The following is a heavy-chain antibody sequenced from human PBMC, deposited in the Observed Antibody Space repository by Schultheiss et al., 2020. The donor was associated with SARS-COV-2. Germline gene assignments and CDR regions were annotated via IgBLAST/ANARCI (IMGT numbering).Heavy chain of an antibody. V-gene: IGHV3-21*01. CDR3: ARDSSYCSGGSCYSFPVDY. D-gene: IGHD2-15*01. CDR1: GFTFSSYS. J-gene: IGHJ4*02. CDR2: ISSSSSYI. Sequence: GGSLRLSCAASGFTFSSYSMNWVRQAPGKGLEWVSSISSSSSYIYYADSVKGRFTISRDNAKNSLYLQMNSLRAEDTAVYYCARDSSYCSGGSCYSFPVDYWGQGTLVTVFS.